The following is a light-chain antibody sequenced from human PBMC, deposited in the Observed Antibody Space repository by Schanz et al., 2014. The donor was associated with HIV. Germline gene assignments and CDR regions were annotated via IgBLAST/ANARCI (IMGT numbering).Light chain of an antibody. V-gene: IGLV2-14*02. CDR3: SSYTSSSTYV. Sequence: QSVLTQPASVSGSPGQSITISCTGSSTDVGGYDLVSWYQQHPGQVPKLMIYGVDKRPSGVSHRFSGSKSGDTASLTISGLQAEDEADYYCSSYTSSSTYVFRTGTKLTVL. CDR1: STDVGGYDL. J-gene: IGLJ1*01. CDR2: GVD.